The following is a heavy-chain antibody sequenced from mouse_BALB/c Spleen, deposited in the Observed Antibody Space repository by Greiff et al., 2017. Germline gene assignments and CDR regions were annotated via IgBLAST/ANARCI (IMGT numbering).Heavy chain of an antibody. D-gene: IGHD2-9*01. J-gene: IGHJ4*01. CDR1: GFTFSSFG. V-gene: IGHV5-17*02. CDR3: ARDPYYGYGSPYYAMDY. CDR2: ISSGSSTI. Sequence: EVKLMESGGGLVQPGRSRKLSCAASGFTFSSFGMHWVRQAPEKGLEWVAYISSGSSTIYYADTVNSRFTISRDNPKNTLFLQMTSLRSQDTAMSYYARDPYYGYGSPYYAMDYWGQGTSVTVSS.